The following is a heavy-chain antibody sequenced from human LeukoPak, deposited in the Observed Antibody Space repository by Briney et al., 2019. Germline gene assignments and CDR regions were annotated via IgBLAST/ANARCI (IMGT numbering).Heavy chain of an antibody. V-gene: IGHV3-48*03. J-gene: IGHJ4*02. CDR2: IDGSGSNI. CDR3: ARTKEMASISYFDS. D-gene: IGHD5-24*01. Sequence: PGGSLRLSCAASGFTFSSYEMNWVRQAPGKGLEWVSYIDGSGSNIHYADSVKGRFTISRDNAKNSLYLQMNSLRAEDTAVYYCARTKEMASISYFDSWGQGTLVTVSS. CDR1: GFTFSSYE.